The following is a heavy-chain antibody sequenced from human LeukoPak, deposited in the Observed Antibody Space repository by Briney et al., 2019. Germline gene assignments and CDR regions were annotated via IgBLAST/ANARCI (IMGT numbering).Heavy chain of an antibody. J-gene: IGHJ4*02. CDR2: ISSNGGST. D-gene: IGHD3-10*01. CDR3: VKTGRPLYFDY. V-gene: IGHV3-64D*06. Sequence: GGSLRLSCSASGFTFSSYAMHWVRQAPGKGLEYVSAISSNGGSTYYADSVKGRSTISRDNSKNTLYLQMSSLRAEDTAVYYCVKTGRPLYFDYWGQGTLVTVSS. CDR1: GFTFSSYA.